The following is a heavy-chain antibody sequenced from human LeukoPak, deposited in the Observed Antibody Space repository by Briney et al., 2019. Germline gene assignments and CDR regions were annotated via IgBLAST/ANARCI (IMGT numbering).Heavy chain of an antibody. J-gene: IGHJ4*02. CDR2: ISGSGGST. CDR1: GFTFSSYA. CDR3: AKLKLVVVVAAASFDY. V-gene: IGHV3-23*01. Sequence: QAGGSLRLSCAASGFTFSSYAMSWVRQAPGKGLEWVSAISGSGGSTYYADSAKGRFTISRDNSKNTLYLQMNSLRAEDTAVYYCAKLKLVVVVAAASFDYWGQGTLVTVSS. D-gene: IGHD2-15*01.